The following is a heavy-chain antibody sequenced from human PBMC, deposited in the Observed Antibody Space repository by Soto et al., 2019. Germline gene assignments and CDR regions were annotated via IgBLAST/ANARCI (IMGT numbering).Heavy chain of an antibody. V-gene: IGHV1-2*04. CDR3: ARNAYSSSSWFYYYYGMDV. CDR2: INPNSGGT. Sequence: QVQLVQSGAEVKKPGASVKVSCKASGYTFTGYYMHWVRQAPGQGLEWMGWINPNSGGTNYAQKFQGWVTMTRDTSISTAHMELSRLRSDDTAVYYCARNAYSSSSWFYYYYGMDVWGQGTTVTVSS. J-gene: IGHJ6*02. CDR1: GYTFTGYY. D-gene: IGHD6-6*01.